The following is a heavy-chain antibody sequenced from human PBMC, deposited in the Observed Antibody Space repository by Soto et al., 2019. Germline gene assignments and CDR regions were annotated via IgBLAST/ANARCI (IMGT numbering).Heavy chain of an antibody. CDR1: GFTFSSYA. CDR2: ISGSGGST. CDR3: AKDLGWGELPNEYFQH. D-gene: IGHD1-26*01. Sequence: PGGSLRLSCAASGFTFSSYAMSWVRQAPGKGLEWVSAISGSGGSTYYADSVKGRFTISRDNSKNTLYLQMNSLRAEDTAVYYCAKDLGWGELPNEYFQHWGQGTLVTVSS. J-gene: IGHJ1*01. V-gene: IGHV3-23*01.